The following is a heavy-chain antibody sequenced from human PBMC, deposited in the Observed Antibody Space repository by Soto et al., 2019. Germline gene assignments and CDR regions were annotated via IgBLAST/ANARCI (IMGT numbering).Heavy chain of an antibody. Sequence: QVQLVQSGAEVKKPGSSVKVSCKASGGTFSSYTISWVRQAPGQGLEWMGRIIPILGIANYAQKFQGRVTITADKSTSTANMELSSLRSEDTAVYYCARATFSSGWSRGLDYWGQGTLVTVSS. CDR1: GGTFSSYT. D-gene: IGHD6-19*01. CDR2: IIPILGIA. V-gene: IGHV1-69*02. J-gene: IGHJ4*02. CDR3: ARATFSSGWSRGLDY.